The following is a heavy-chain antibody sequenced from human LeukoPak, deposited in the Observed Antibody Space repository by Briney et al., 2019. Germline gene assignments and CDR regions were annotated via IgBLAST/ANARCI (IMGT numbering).Heavy chain of an antibody. CDR1: GYTFISYG. CDR3: ARADLTFYSDYVSPVDF. V-gene: IGHV1-18*01. CDR2: ISTYNGNT. J-gene: IGHJ4*02. Sequence: ASVNVSCKASGYTFISYGIIWVRQAPGQGLEWMGWISTYNGNTNYAQKFRGRVTMTTDTSTSTAYMELRSLRSDDTAVYYCARADLTFYSDYVSPVDFWGQGTLVTVSS. D-gene: IGHD4-11*01.